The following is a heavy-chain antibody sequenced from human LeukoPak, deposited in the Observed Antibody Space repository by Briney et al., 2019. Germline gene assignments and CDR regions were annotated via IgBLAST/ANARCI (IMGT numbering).Heavy chain of an antibody. D-gene: IGHD6-19*01. CDR2: ISSSGNTK. CDR3: AREIAVAPFDY. J-gene: IGHJ4*02. V-gene: IGHV3-48*03. Sequence: GGSLRLSCAASGFSFSSYEVNWVRQAPGEGLEWVGYISSSGNTKYYADSVKGRFTISRDNAKNSLYLQMQSLRAEDTAFYYCAREIAVAPFDYWGQGTLVTVSS. CDR1: GFSFSSYE.